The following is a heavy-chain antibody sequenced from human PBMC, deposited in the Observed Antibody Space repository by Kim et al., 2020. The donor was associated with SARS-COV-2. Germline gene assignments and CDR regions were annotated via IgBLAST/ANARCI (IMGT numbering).Heavy chain of an antibody. CDR3: ARGGTYYDFWSGYYTVNYFDY. V-gene: IGHV3-74*01. Sequence: FTISRDNAKNTLYLQMNSLRAEDTAVYYCARGGTYYDFWSGYYTVNYFDYWGQGTLVTVSS. J-gene: IGHJ4*02. D-gene: IGHD3-3*01.